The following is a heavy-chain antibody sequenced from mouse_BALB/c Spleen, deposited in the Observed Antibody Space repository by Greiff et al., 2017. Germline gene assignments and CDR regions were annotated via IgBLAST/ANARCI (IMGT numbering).Heavy chain of an antibody. CDR1: GFTFSSYG. CDR2: ISSGGSYT. D-gene: IGHD2-14*01. V-gene: IGHV5-6*02. CDR3: AREWGEVRRYFDV. Sequence: DVKLVESGGDLVKPGGSLKLSCAASGFTFSSYGMSWVRQTPDKRLEWVATISSGGSYTYYPDSVKGRFTISRDNAKNTLYLQMSSLKSEDTAMYYCAREWGEVRRYFDVWGAGTTVTVSS. J-gene: IGHJ1*01.